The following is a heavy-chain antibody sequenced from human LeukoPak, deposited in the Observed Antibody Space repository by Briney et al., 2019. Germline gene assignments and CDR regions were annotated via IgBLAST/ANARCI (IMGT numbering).Heavy chain of an antibody. Sequence: SETLSLTCAVYGGSFSGYYWSWIRQPPGKGLEWIGEIYHSGSTNYNPSLKSRVTISVDKSKNQFSLKLSSVTAADTAVYYCARENSGSYPDYWGQGTLVTVSS. D-gene: IGHD1-26*01. CDR2: IYHSGST. CDR3: ARENSGSYPDY. J-gene: IGHJ4*02. CDR1: GGSFSGYY. V-gene: IGHV4-34*01.